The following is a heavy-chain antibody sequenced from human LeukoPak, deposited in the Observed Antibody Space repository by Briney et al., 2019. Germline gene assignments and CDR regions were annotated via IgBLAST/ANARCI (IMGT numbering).Heavy chain of an antibody. J-gene: IGHJ6*02. D-gene: IGHD3-9*01. V-gene: IGHV3-21*01. Sequence: GGSLRLSCAASGFTFSSYSMNWVRQAPGKGLEWVSSISSSSSYIYYADSVKGRFTISRDNAKNSLYLQMNSLRAEDTAVYYCAREGLRYFDWDHLYRSPIGMDVWGQGTTVTVSS. CDR2: ISSSSSYI. CDR1: GFTFSSYS. CDR3: AREGLRYFDWDHLYRSPIGMDV.